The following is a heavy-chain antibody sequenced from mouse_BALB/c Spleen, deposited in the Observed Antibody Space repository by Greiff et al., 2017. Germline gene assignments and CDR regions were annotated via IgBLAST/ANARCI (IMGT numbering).Heavy chain of an antibody. CDR3: ARDGRLRGAWFAY. D-gene: IGHD1-2*01. J-gene: IGHJ3*01. V-gene: IGHV5-6-3*01. CDR1: GFTFSSYG. CDR2: INSNGGST. Sequence: EVMLVESGGGLVQPGGSLKLSCAASGFTFSSYGMSWVRQTPDKRLELVATINSNGGSTYYPDSVKGRFTISRDNAKNTLYLQMSSLKSEDTAMYYCARDGRLRGAWFAYWGQGTLVTVSA.